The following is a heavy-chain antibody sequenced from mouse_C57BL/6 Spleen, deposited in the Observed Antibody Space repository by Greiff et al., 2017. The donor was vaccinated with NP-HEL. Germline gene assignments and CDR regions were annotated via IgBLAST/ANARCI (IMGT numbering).Heavy chain of an antibody. Sequence: EVQGVESGGGLVQPGGSLSLSCAASGFTFTDYYMSWVRQTPGKALEWLGFIRNNANGDTTEYSASVKGRFTISRDNSQIILYLQMNAQSAEYSATYYCARYEGLRRMDYWGQGTSVTVSS. D-gene: IGHD2-4*01. CDR1: GFTFTDYY. J-gene: IGHJ4*01. CDR3: ARYEGLRRMDY. V-gene: IGHV7-3*01. CDR2: IRNNANGDTT.